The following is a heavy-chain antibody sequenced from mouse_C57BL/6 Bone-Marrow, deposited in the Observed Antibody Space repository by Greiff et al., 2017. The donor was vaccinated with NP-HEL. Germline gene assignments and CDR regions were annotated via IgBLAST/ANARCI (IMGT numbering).Heavy chain of an antibody. CDR2: ISSGGSYT. D-gene: IGHD1-1*01. J-gene: IGHJ2*01. Sequence: EVQGVESGGDLVKPGGSLKLSCAASGFTFSSYGMSWVRQTPDQRLEWVATISSGGSYTYYPDSVKGRLTISRDNAKNTLYLQMSSLKSEDTAMYYCARRTVVATDYWGQGTTLTVSS. CDR1: GFTFSSYG. CDR3: ARRTVVATDY. V-gene: IGHV5-6*01.